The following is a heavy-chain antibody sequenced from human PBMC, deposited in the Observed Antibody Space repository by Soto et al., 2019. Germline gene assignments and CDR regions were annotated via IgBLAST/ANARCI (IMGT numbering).Heavy chain of an antibody. D-gene: IGHD3-22*01. CDR3: ARGSTMIVVANGGY. CDR1: GYTFTSYA. Sequence: EASVKVSCKASGYTFTSYAMHWVRQAPGQRLEWMGWINAGNGNTKYSQKFQGRVTITRDTSASTAYMELSSLRSEDTAVYYCARGSTMIVVANGGYWGQGTLVTVSS. J-gene: IGHJ4*02. CDR2: INAGNGNT. V-gene: IGHV1-3*01.